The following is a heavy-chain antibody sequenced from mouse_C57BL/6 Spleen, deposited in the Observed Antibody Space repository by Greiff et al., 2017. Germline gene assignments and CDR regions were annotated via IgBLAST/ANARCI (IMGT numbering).Heavy chain of an antibody. CDR2: ISSGSSTI. CDR3: ARDRTGPALDY. J-gene: IGHJ2*01. D-gene: IGHD4-1*01. CDR1: GFTFSDYG. V-gene: IGHV5-17*01. Sequence: EVMLVESGGGLVKPGGSLKLSCAASGFTFSDYGMHWVRQAPEKGLEWVAYISSGSSTIYYADTVKGRFTISRDNAQNTLFLQMTSLRSEDTAMYYCARDRTGPALDYWGQGTTLTVSS.